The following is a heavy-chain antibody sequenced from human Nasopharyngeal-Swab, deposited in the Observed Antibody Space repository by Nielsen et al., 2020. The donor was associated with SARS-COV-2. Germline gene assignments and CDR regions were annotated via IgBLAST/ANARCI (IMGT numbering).Heavy chain of an antibody. D-gene: IGHD4-17*01. J-gene: IGHJ6*03. CDR2: TYYRSKWYN. CDR3: ARARGAYGDYYYYYYTDV. Sequence: SETLSLTCAISGASVSSSSAAWNWIRQSPSRGLEWLERTYYRSKWYNDYAVSVKSRITINPDTSKNQFSLHLNSVTPEDTAVYYCARARGAYGDYYYYYYTDVWGKGTTVTVSS. CDR1: GASVSSSSAA. V-gene: IGHV6-1*01.